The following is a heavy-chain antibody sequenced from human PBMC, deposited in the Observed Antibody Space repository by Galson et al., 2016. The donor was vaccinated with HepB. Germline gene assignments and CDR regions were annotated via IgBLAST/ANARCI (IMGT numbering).Heavy chain of an antibody. J-gene: IGHJ4*02. CDR1: GYTFTSHQ. D-gene: IGHD1-26*01. CDR3: ARDISHIYYGDFDY. CDR2: INAANGDT. Sequence: QSGAEVKKPGESLKISCKASGYTFTSHQIHWVRQAPGQRREWMGWINAANGDTKYSQRFQDRVTINRDTSASAAYMELSSLRSEDTALYYCARDISHIYYGDFDYWGQGTLVTVSS. V-gene: IGHV1-3*01.